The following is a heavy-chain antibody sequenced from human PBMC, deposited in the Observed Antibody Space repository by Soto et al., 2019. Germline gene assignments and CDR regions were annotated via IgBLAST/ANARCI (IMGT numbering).Heavy chain of an antibody. Sequence: SETLSLTCTVSGGSISSYYWSWIRQPPGKGLEWIGYIYYSGSTNYNPSLKSRVTISVDTSKNQFSLKLSSVTAADTAVYYCARAVTYCSGGSCYNYYFDYWGQGTLVTVSS. CDR2: IYYSGST. J-gene: IGHJ4*02. D-gene: IGHD2-15*01. CDR3: ARAVTYCSGGSCYNYYFDY. V-gene: IGHV4-59*08. CDR1: GGSISSYY.